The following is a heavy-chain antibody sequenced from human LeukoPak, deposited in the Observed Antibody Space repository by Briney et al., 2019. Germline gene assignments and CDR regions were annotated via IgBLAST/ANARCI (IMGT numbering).Heavy chain of an antibody. J-gene: IGHJ6*02. CDR2: IYYSGST. CDR1: GGSISSYY. D-gene: IGHD2-15*01. CDR3: ARIAAGLYYYGMDV. Sequence: SETLSLTCTVSGGSISSYYWSWIRQPPGKGLEWIGCIYYSGSTNYNPSLKSRVTMSVDTSKNQFSLKLSSVTAADTAVYYCARIAAGLYYYGMDVWGQGTTVTVSS. V-gene: IGHV4-59*08.